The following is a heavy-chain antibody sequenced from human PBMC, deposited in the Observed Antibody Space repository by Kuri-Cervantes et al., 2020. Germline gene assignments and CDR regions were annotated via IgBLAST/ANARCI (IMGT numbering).Heavy chain of an antibody. J-gene: IGHJ6*02. V-gene: IGHV3-30*03. D-gene: IGHD2-15*01. Sequence: GESLKISCAASGFTFSSYSMNWVRQAPGKGLEWVAVISYDGSNKYYADSVKGRFTISRDNSKNALYLQMNSLRAEDTAVYYCARAQIGYCSGGSCYYLYYYYGMDVWGQGTTVTVSS. CDR1: GFTFSSYS. CDR2: ISYDGSNK. CDR3: ARAQIGYCSGGSCYYLYYYYGMDV.